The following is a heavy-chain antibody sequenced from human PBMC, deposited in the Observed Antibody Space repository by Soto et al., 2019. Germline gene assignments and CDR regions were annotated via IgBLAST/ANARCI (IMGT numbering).Heavy chain of an antibody. J-gene: IGHJ4*02. D-gene: IGHD2-2*01. CDR3: SFAPNWTYQLTRY. V-gene: IGHV1-69*13. CDR1: GGMFYSSA. Sequence: ASVKVSCKASGGMFYSSAINWVRQAPGQGLGWMGGIVPMNGSPKYAQEFLGRVPISADASATTAYMDLSGLKSEDTAVYYCSFAPNWTYQLTRYWGRG. CDR2: IVPMNGSP.